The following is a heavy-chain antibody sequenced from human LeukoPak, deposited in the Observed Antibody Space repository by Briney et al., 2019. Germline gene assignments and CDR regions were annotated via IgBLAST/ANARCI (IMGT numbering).Heavy chain of an antibody. CDR3: ATCSGASCYWGGDY. V-gene: IGHV3-23*01. CDR1: GFMLSNHA. D-gene: IGHD2-15*01. J-gene: IGHJ4*02. Sequence: GGSLRLSCAASGFMLSNHAMSWVRQAPGKGLEWLSVISYDGATFYADSVKGRFTISGDTSKNTLYLQMNGLRAEDTALYYCATCSGASCYWGGDYWGQGTQVIVSS. CDR2: ISYDGAT.